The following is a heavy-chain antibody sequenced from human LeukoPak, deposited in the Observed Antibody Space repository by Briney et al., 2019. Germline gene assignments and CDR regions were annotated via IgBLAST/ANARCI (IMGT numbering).Heavy chain of an antibody. J-gene: IGHJ4*02. V-gene: IGHV1-8*02. CDR2: MNPNSGNT. Sequence: ASVKVSCKASGYTFTGYYMHWVRQAPGQGLEWMGWMNPNSGNTGYAQKFQGRVTMTRNTSISTAYMELSSLRSEDTAVYYCARVPVYGPEDYWGQGTLVTVSS. CDR3: ARVPVYGPEDY. D-gene: IGHD3/OR15-3a*01. CDR1: GYTFTGYY.